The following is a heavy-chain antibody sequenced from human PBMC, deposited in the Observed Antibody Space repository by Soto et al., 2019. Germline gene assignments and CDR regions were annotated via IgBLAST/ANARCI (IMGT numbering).Heavy chain of an antibody. CDR3: ARDMDTAMATCFDY. D-gene: IGHD5-18*01. CDR2: IWYDGSNK. CDR1: GFTFSSYG. J-gene: IGHJ4*02. V-gene: IGHV3-33*01. Sequence: QVQLVESGGGVVQPGRSLRLSCAASGFTFSSYGMHWVRQAPGKGLEWVAVIWYDGSNKYYADSVKGRFTISRDNSKNTLYLQMNSLRAEDTAVYYCARDMDTAMATCFDYWGQGTLVTVSS.